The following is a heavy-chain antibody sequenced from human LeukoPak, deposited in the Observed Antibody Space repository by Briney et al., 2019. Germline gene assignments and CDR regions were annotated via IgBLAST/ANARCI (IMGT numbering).Heavy chain of an antibody. CDR3: ARDRGYYDSSGYYLGGYFDY. J-gene: IGHJ4*02. Sequence: ASVKVSCKASGYTFTSYGISWVRQAPGQGLEWMGWISAYNGNTSYAQKLQGRVTMTTDTSTSTAYMELRSLRSDDTAVYYCARDRGYYDSSGYYLGGYFDYWGQGTLVTVSS. D-gene: IGHD3-22*01. CDR1: GYTFTSYG. CDR2: ISAYNGNT. V-gene: IGHV1-18*01.